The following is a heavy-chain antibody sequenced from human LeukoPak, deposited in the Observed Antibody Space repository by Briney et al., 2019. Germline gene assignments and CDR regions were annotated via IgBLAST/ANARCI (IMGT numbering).Heavy chain of an antibody. CDR1: GYTFTSYY. CDR2: INPSGGST. CDR3: ARAGDIVVVPAAIEALDI. J-gene: IGHJ3*02. V-gene: IGHV1-46*01. D-gene: IGHD2-2*01. Sequence: ASVKVSCKASGYTFTSYYMHWVRQAPGQGLEWMGIINPSGGSTSYAQKFLGRVTMTRDTSTSTVYMELSSLRSEDTAVYYCARAGDIVVVPAAIEALDIRGQGTMVTVSS.